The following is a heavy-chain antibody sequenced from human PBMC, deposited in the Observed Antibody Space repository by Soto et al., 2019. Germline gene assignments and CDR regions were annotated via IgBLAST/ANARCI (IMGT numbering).Heavy chain of an antibody. CDR1: GLSIINTW. Sequence: EVQLVESGGGLVKPGGSLRLSCAASGLSIINTWMPWVRQAPGKGLEWVGRIKSRDDGETTDYAAPVKGRFTISRDDSRDTMYVQRNSLKSEGTGVCYCAIYSDLVSSHQPPWVQGAQVIVSS. CDR2: IKSRDDGETT. CDR3: AIYSDLVSSHQPP. J-gene: IGHJ5*02. V-gene: IGHV3-15*07. D-gene: IGHD3-3*01.